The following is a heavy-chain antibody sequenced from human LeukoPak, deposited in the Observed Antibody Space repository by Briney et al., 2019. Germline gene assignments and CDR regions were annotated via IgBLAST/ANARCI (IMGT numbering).Heavy chain of an antibody. CDR3: ARTKLLWFGEIDP. D-gene: IGHD3-10*01. Sequence: ASVKVSCKASGYTFTSYGISWVRLAHGQGLEWMGWISAYNGNTNYAQKLQGRVTMTTDKSTSTAYMELRSLRSDDTAVYYCARTKLLWFGEIDPWGQGTLVTVSS. J-gene: IGHJ5*02. CDR2: ISAYNGNT. CDR1: GYTFTSYG. V-gene: IGHV1-18*01.